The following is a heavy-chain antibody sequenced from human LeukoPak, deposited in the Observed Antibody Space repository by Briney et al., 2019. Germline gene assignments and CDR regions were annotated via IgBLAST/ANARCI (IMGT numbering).Heavy chain of an antibody. V-gene: IGHV3-30*18. Sequence: GGSLRLSCAASGFTFSSYGMHWVRQAPGKGLEWVAVISYDGSNKYYADSVKGRFTISRDNSKNTLYLQMNSLRAEDTALYYCAKSNSGSYHFYFDHWGQGTLVTVSS. CDR3: AKSNSGSYHFYFDH. J-gene: IGHJ4*02. CDR1: GFTFSSYG. D-gene: IGHD1-26*01. CDR2: ISYDGSNK.